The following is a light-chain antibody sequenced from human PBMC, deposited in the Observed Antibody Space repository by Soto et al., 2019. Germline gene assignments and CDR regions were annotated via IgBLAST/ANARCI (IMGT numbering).Light chain of an antibody. V-gene: IGKV3-15*01. CDR1: QTVSSK. CDR3: QQYNSWPPA. J-gene: IGKJ1*01. CDR2: GAS. Sequence: EIVMTQSPATLSVSPGERATLSCRASQTVSSKLAWYQLKPGQAPRLLIYGASTRATDIPARFSGSGSGTDFALTIGSLQSEDFAVYYCQQYNSWPPAFGQGTTVE.